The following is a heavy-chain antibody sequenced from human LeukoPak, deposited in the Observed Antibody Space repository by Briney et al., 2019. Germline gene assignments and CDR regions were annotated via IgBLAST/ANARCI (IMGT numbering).Heavy chain of an antibody. Sequence: GGSLRLSCAASGFTFSSYAMSWVRQAPGKGLEWVSAISGSTTYYADSVKGRFTISRDNSKNTLYLQMNSLRAEDTAVYYCAKEIYWGQGTLVTVSS. J-gene: IGHJ4*02. CDR1: GFTFSSYA. V-gene: IGHV3-23*01. CDR2: ISGSTT. CDR3: AKEIY.